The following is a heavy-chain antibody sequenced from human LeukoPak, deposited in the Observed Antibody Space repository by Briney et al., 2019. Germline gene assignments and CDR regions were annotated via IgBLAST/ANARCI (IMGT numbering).Heavy chain of an antibody. D-gene: IGHD6-13*01. CDR2: ISYDGSNK. Sequence: GGSLGLSCAASGFTFSSYGMHWVRQAPGKGLEWVAVISYDGSNKYYADSVKGRFTISRDNSKNTLYLQMNSLRAEDTAVYYCAKDYSSSWYFVSYMDVWGKGTTVTVSS. V-gene: IGHV3-30*18. CDR3: AKDYSSSWYFVSYMDV. CDR1: GFTFSSYG. J-gene: IGHJ6*03.